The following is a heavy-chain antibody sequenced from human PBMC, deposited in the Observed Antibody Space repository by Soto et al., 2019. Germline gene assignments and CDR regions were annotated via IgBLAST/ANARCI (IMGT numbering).Heavy chain of an antibody. V-gene: IGHV4-59*12. CDR2: IYYSGST. D-gene: IGHD2-2*01. CDR3: ARDASGPAAVNRFAP. CDR1: GGSISSDY. Sequence: PSETLSLTCTVSGGSISSDYWSWIRQPPGKGLEWIGYIYYSGSTNYNPSLKSRVTISVDTSKNQFSLSLSSVTAADTAVYYCARDASGPAAVNRFAPSGQGTPVPVSS. J-gene: IGHJ5*02.